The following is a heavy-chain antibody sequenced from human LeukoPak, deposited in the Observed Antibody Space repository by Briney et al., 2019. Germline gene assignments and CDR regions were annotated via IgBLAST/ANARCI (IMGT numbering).Heavy chain of an antibody. CDR2: IFPGDSDT. CDR1: GYSFTSYW. Sequence: GESLKISCKGSGYSFTSYWIGWVRQMPGKGLEWMGIIFPGDSDTRYSPSFQGQVTISADKSISTAYLQWSSLKASDTAMYYCARAYYYDSSGYLYYFDYWGQGTLVTVSS. D-gene: IGHD3-22*01. J-gene: IGHJ4*02. CDR3: ARAYYYDSSGYLYYFDY. V-gene: IGHV5-51*01.